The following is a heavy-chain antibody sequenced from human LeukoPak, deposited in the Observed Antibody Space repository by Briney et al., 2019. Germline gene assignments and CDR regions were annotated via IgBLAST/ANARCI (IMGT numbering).Heavy chain of an antibody. CDR2: IYYSGST. V-gene: IGHV4-59*12. Sequence: SETLSLTCTVSGGSISSYYWSWIRQPPGKGLEWIGYIYYSGSTNYNPSLKSRVTMSVDTSKNQFSLKLTSVTTADTAMYYCARTNYFDNWGQGILATVSS. J-gene: IGHJ4*02. CDR3: ARTNYFDN. CDR1: GGSISSYY.